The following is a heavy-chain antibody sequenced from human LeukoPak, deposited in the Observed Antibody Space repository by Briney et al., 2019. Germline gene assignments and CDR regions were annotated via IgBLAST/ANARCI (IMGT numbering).Heavy chain of an antibody. CDR1: GGSISSGGYY. V-gene: IGHV4-31*03. CDR3: ARGDGYNYDY. CDR2: IYYSGSA. Sequence: SETLSLTCTVSGGSISSGGYYWSWIRQHPGKGLEWTGYIYYSGSAYYNPSLKSRVTISVDTPKNQFSLNLSSVTAADTAVYYCARGDGYNYDYWGQGPLVTVS. J-gene: IGHJ4*02. D-gene: IGHD5-24*01.